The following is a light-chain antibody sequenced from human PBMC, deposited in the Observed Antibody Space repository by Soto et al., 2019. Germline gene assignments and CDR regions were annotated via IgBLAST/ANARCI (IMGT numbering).Light chain of an antibody. V-gene: IGLV2-23*01. CDR1: SSDVGSYNL. Sequence: QSALTQPASVSGSPGQSITISCTGTSSDVGSYNLVSWYQQHPGKAPKLMIYEGSKRPSGFSNRFSGSKSGNTVSLTISGLQAEDEADYYCCSYAISSPYVFVTGTKVTVL. CDR3: CSYAISSPYV. J-gene: IGLJ1*01. CDR2: EGS.